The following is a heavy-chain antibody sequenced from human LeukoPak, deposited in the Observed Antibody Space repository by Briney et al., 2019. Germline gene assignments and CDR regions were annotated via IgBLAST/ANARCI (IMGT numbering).Heavy chain of an antibody. CDR1: GGSISCYY. Sequence: SETLSLTCTVSGGSISCYYWSWIRQPAGRGLEWIGRIYTSGSTNYNPSLKSRVTMSVDTSKNQFSLKLSSVTAADTAVYYCARGMYGSGSYAYYYMDVWGKGTTVTVSS. J-gene: IGHJ6*03. V-gene: IGHV4-4*07. CDR3: ARGMYGSGSYAYYYMDV. CDR2: IYTSGST. D-gene: IGHD3-10*01.